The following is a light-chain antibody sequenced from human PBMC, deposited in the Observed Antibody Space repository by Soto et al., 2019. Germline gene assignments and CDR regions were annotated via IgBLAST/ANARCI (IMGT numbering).Light chain of an antibody. CDR1: QGISSY. Sequence: DIQLTQSPSFLSASVGDRVTITCRASQGISSYLAWYQQKPGKAPKLLIDAASTLQSGVPSRFSGSGSGTAFTLTISSLQPEDFATYYCQQLNSYLFFGQGTKLEIK. CDR2: AAS. CDR3: QQLNSYLF. J-gene: IGKJ2*01. V-gene: IGKV1-9*01.